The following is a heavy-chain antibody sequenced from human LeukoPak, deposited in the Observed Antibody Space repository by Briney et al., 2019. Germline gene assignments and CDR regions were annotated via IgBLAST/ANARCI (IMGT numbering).Heavy chain of an antibody. CDR1: GGSISSGGYY. CDR2: IYHSGST. V-gene: IGHV4-30-2*01. J-gene: IGHJ5*02. CDR3: ARSTVPAAHNWFDP. Sequence: SETLSLTCTVSGGSISSGGYYWSWIRQPPGKGLEWIGYIYHSGSTYYNPSLKSRVTISVDRSKNQFSLKLSSVTAADTAVYYCARSTVPAAHNWFDPWGQGTLVTVSS. D-gene: IGHD2-15*01.